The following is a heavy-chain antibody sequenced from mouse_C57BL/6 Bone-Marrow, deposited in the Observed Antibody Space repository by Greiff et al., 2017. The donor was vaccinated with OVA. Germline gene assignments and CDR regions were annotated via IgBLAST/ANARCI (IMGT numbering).Heavy chain of an antibody. V-gene: IGHV14-4*01. J-gene: IGHJ3*01. CDR3: TSLIYDGYSAAY. Sequence: VQLQQSGAELVRPGASVKLSCTASGFNIKDDYMHWVKQRPEQGLEWIGWIDPENGDTEYASKFQGKATITADTSSNTAYLQLSSLTSEDTAVYYCTSLIYDGYSAAYWGQGTLVTVSA. CDR2: IDPENGDT. D-gene: IGHD2-3*01. CDR1: GFNIKDDY.